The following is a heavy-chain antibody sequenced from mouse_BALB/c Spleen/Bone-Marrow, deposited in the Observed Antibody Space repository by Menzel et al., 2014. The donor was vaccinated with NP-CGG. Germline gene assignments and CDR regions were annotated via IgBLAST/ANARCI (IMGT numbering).Heavy chain of an antibody. CDR3: ARESAYYGYFDY. CDR2: ISTYYGNT. CDR1: GYTFTDYA. D-gene: IGHD1-1*01. V-gene: IGHV1-67*01. Sequence: VQLQESGPELVRPGVSVKISCKGSGYTFTDYAMHWVKQSHAKSLEWIGVISTYYGNTNYNQKFKGKATMTVDKSSSTAYMELARLTSEDSAIYYCARESAYYGYFDYWGQGTTPTVSS. J-gene: IGHJ2*01.